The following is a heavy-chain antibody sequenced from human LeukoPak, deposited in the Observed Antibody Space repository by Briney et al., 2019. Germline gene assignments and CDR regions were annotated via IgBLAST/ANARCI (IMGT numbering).Heavy chain of an antibody. CDR1: GGSISSYF. J-gene: IGHJ4*02. CDR3: AREGSGDYGRALDY. CDR2: IYTSGTT. Sequence: SETLSLTCNVSGGSISSYFWSWIRQPAGKGLEWIGRIYTSGTTNYNPSLKSRVTMSVDASKNQFSLKLASVTAADTALYYCAREGSGDYGRALDYWGQGTLVTVSS. D-gene: IGHD4-17*01. V-gene: IGHV4-4*07.